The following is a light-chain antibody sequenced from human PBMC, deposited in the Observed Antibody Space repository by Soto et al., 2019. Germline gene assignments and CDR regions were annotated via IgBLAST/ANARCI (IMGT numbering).Light chain of an antibody. V-gene: IGLV2-14*01. CDR3: SSYTTTNTRLV. Sequence: QSVLTQPASVSGSPGQSITISCTGTSSDVGGYNYVSWYQQYPGKAPKLMIYEVTHRPSGVSNRFSGSKSGNTASLTISSLQAEDEADYFCSSYTTTNTRLVFGGGTKLTVL. CDR1: SSDVGGYNY. J-gene: IGLJ2*01. CDR2: EVT.